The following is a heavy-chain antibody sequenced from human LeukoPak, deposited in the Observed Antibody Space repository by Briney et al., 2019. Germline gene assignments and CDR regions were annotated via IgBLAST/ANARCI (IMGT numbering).Heavy chain of an antibody. CDR3: ALLAVASDFDY. CDR1: GFPFSFYE. CDR2: IGASSIPK. J-gene: IGHJ4*02. Sequence: GGSLRLSCVGSGFPFSFYELNWVRQAPGKGLEWVSNIGASSIPKYYADSVKGRFSISRDNARNSLYLQMNSLRVEDTAVYYCALLAVASDFDYWGQGALVTVSS. V-gene: IGHV3-48*03. D-gene: IGHD6-19*01.